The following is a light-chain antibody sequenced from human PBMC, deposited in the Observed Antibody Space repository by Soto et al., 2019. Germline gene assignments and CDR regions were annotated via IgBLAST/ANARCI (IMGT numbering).Light chain of an antibody. CDR3: QQYNNWSIT. CDR1: QSVNNR. Sequence: MTQSPSTLSASVGDTVTVTCRASQSVNNRLAWYQRRPGQAPRLLIYDAFTRASGVPARFSGSGSGTEFTLTISSLQSEDFAVYYCQQYNNWSITFGQGTRLEIK. J-gene: IGKJ5*01. V-gene: IGKV3-15*01. CDR2: DAF.